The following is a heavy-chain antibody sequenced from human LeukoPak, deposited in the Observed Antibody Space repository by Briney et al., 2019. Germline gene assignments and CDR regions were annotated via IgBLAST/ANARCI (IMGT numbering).Heavy chain of an antibody. D-gene: IGHD5-12*01. Sequence: QSGGSLRLSCAASGFTFSSYWMHWVRQAPGKGLVWVSRIDSDGDYTSYADSVKGRFTISRDNAKNTLYLRMNSLRAEDTPIYYCARDSAYAYWGQGTLVTVSS. CDR2: IDSDGDYT. V-gene: IGHV3-74*01. CDR1: GFTFSSYW. J-gene: IGHJ4*02. CDR3: ARDSAYAY.